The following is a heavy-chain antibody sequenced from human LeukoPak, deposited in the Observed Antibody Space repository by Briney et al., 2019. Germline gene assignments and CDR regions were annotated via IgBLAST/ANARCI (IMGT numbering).Heavy chain of an antibody. Sequence: EASVKVSCKASGGTFSSYAISWVRQAPGQGVEWMGRIIPIFGKANYGQKFQGRVTITTHASTSTAYMELSSLRSEDTAVYYCARDVTTYYYDSSGPGYMDVWGKGTTVTVSS. CDR3: ARDVTTYYYDSSGPGYMDV. J-gene: IGHJ6*03. CDR1: GGTFSSYA. CDR2: IIPIFGKA. D-gene: IGHD3-22*01. V-gene: IGHV1-69*05.